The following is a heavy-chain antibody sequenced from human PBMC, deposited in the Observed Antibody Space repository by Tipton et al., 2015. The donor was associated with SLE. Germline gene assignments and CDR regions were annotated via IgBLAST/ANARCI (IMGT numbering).Heavy chain of an antibody. Sequence: SLRLSCAASGFTFSSSWMHWVRQAPGKGLECVSRINSDGRNTIYADSVQGRFTTSRDNAKNTLYLQMHSLRAEDTAVYYCVRGGPIDYWGQGTLVTVSA. CDR2: INSDGRNT. CDR3: VRGGPIDY. J-gene: IGHJ4*02. V-gene: IGHV3-74*01. CDR1: GFTFSSSW.